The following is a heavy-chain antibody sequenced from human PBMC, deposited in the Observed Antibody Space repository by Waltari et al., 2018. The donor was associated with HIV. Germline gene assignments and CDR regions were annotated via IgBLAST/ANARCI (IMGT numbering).Heavy chain of an antibody. CDR1: GYTFTAYY. Sequence: QVQLLQSGAEVKKPGASVKVSCKASGYTFTAYYIHWVRQAPGQGLEWMGWVYPNTCDTNYAQKFQGRVTMARDSSSRTVSMELSRLRSDDTAVYYCVRQMTFYDAFDIWGQGTLVTGSA. CDR3: VRQMTFYDAFDI. CDR2: VYPNTCDT. V-gene: IGHV1-2*02. J-gene: IGHJ3*02.